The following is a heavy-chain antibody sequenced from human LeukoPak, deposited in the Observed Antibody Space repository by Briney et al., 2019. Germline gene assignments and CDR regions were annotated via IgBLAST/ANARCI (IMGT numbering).Heavy chain of an antibody. Sequence: PGGSLRLSCAASGFTFDDYGMSWVRQAPGKGLEWVSGISGGPVSTSYADSVMGRFTISRDNSKNMLYLQMNSLRAEDTAVYYCAKSGRFCSGSTCYQEASLDYWGQGTLVTVSS. J-gene: IGHJ4*02. CDR2: ISGGPVST. D-gene: IGHD2-15*01. CDR3: AKSGRFCSGSTCYQEASLDY. CDR1: GFTFDDYG. V-gene: IGHV3-23*01.